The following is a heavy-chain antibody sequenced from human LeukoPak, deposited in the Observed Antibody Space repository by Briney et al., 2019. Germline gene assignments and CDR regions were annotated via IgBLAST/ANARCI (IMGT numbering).Heavy chain of an antibody. D-gene: IGHD5-18*01. V-gene: IGHV3-23*01. CDR3: AKEGTWIQLWCQLFDY. CDR2: ISGSGGST. Sequence: GGSLRLSCAASGFTFSSYAMSWVRQAPGKGLEWVSAISGSGGSTHYADSVKGRFTISRDNSKNTLYLQMNSLRAEDTAVYYCAKEGTWIQLWCQLFDYWGQGTLVTVSS. CDR1: GFTFSSYA. J-gene: IGHJ4*02.